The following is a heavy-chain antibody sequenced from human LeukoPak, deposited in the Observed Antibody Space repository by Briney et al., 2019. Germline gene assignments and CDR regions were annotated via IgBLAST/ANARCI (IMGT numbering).Heavy chain of an antibody. CDR1: GGSFSGYY. CDR3: ARGNGFNLF. V-gene: IGHV4-34*01. J-gene: IGHJ4*02. Sequence: SETLSLTCAVYGGSFSGYYWSWIRQPPGKGLEWIGEINHSGSTNYNPSLKSRVTISVDTSKNQFSLKLSSVTAADTAVYYCARGNGFNLFWGQGTLVTVFS. CDR2: INHSGST. D-gene: IGHD6-25*01.